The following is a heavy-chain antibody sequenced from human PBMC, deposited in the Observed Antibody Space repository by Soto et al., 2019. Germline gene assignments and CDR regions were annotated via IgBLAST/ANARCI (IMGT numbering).Heavy chain of an antibody. CDR1: GFTISLYY. CDR3: ARDIAAAGMEDWFDP. J-gene: IGHJ5*02. V-gene: IGHV4-4*07. D-gene: IGHD6-13*01. CDR2: IYTSGTT. Sequence: PKTLSITSTVFGFTISLYYWGCILQPAAKGLGWLGRIYTSGTTNYNPSLKSRITMSVDTSKNQFSLKLSSVTVADTAVYYCARDIAAAGMEDWFDPWGQGTLVTVS.